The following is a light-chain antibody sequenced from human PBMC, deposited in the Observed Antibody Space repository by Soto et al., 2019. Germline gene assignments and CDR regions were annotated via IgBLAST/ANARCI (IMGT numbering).Light chain of an antibody. CDR3: QQYGSSPYT. Sequence: EIVLTQSPGTLSLSPGERATLSCRASQSVSSSYLAWYQQKPGQAPRLLIYGASSRATGSPDRYSGSGSGTDFSLTISRLEPEDFAVDYCQQYGSSPYTFGHGTKREIK. V-gene: IGKV3-20*01. CDR2: GAS. CDR1: QSVSSSY. J-gene: IGKJ2*01.